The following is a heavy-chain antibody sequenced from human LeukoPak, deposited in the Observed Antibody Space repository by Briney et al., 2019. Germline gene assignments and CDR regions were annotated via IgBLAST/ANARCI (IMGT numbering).Heavy chain of an antibody. D-gene: IGHD4-17*01. CDR2: INPNSGGT. Sequence: ASVKVSCKASGYTFTGYYIHWVRQAPGQGLEWMGWINPNSGGTNYSQKFQGRVTLTWDTSISTAYMDLSRLRSDDTAVYYCAFRDCRDDGAFDIWGQGTMVTVSS. V-gene: IGHV1-2*02. CDR3: AFRDCRDDGAFDI. J-gene: IGHJ3*02. CDR1: GYTFTGYY.